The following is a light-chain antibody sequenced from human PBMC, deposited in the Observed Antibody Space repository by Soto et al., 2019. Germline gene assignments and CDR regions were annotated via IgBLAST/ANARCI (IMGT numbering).Light chain of an antibody. CDR3: QQYDNLLLT. CDR2: AAS. V-gene: IGKV1-33*01. J-gene: IGKJ4*01. CDR1: QDISNY. Sequence: DLPMTQSPSSLSASVGDRVTITCQASQDISNYLNWYQQKPGKAPKLLIYAASDLETGVPSRFSGSGSGTDFTFTISSLQPEDFATYYCQQYDNLLLTFGGGTKVEIK.